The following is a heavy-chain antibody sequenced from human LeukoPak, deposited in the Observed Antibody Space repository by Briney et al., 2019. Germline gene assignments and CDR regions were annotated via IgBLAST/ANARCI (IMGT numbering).Heavy chain of an antibody. J-gene: IGHJ4*02. CDR2: ISWNSGSI. CDR3: AKDQGYSSGWPIDY. CDR1: GFTFDDYA. Sequence: PGRSLRLSCAASGFTFDDYAMHWVRQAPGKGLKWVSGISWNSGSIGYADSVKGRFTISRDNAKNSLYLQMNSLRAEDTALYYCAKDQGYSSGWPIDYWGQGTLVTVSS. V-gene: IGHV3-9*01. D-gene: IGHD6-19*01.